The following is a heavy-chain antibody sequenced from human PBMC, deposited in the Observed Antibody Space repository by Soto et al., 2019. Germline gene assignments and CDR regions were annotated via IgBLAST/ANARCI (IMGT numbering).Heavy chain of an antibody. J-gene: IGHJ4*02. D-gene: IGHD1-26*01. CDR2: TRNKANSYSA. V-gene: IGHV3-72*01. CDR1: GFSFSDYY. CDR3: ARDTGGSYDY. Sequence: EVQLVESGGGLVQPGGSLRLSCAASGFSFSDYYMDWVRQVPGKGLEWVGRTRNKANSYSAEYAPPGKGRFTISRHDLEDSMYLQMNNLKTEDTAVYYCARDTGGSYDYWGQGALVTVSS.